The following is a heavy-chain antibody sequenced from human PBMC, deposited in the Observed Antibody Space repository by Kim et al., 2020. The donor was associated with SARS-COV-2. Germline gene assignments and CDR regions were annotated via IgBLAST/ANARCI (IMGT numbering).Heavy chain of an antibody. D-gene: IGHD3-10*01. CDR2: ISGSGGST. CDR1: GFTFSSYA. CDR3: APIPGGVRGGSAFDI. V-gene: IGHV3-23*01. Sequence: GGSLRLSCAASGFTFSSYAMSWVRQAPGKGLEWVSAISGSGGSTYYADSVKGRFTISRDNSKNTLYLQMNSLRAEDTAVYYCAPIPGGVRGGSAFDIWGQGTMVTVSS. J-gene: IGHJ3*02.